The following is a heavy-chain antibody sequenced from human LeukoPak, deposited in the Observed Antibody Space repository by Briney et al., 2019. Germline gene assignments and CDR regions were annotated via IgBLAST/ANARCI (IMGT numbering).Heavy chain of an antibody. J-gene: IGHJ4*02. Sequence: SVKVSCKASGGTFSSYAISWVRQAPGQGLEWMGGIIPIFGTANYAQKFQGRVTITADKSTSTAYMELSSLRSEDTAVYYCARVPHAPHGDYADYWGQGTLVTVSS. V-gene: IGHV1-69*06. CDR1: GGTFSSYA. D-gene: IGHD4-17*01. CDR2: IIPIFGTA. CDR3: ARVPHAPHGDYADY.